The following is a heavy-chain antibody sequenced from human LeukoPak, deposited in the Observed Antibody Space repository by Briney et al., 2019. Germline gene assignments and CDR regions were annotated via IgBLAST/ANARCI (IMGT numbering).Heavy chain of an antibody. D-gene: IGHD4-23*01. CDR3: AREGATTVVTLNYFDY. CDR1: GFTFSDYY. Sequence: GGSLRLSCAASGFTFSDYYMSWIRQAPGKGLEWVSYISSSGSTIYYADSVKGRFTISRDNAKNSLYLQMNSLRAEDTAVYYCAREGATTVVTLNYFDYWGQGTLVTVSS. J-gene: IGHJ4*02. V-gene: IGHV3-11*04. CDR2: ISSSGSTI.